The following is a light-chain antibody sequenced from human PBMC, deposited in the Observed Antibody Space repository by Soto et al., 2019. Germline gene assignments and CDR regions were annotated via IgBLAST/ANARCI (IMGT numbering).Light chain of an antibody. CDR3: SSYTTSSPCV. Sequence: LTQPASVSGSPGQSITISCTGTSSDVGGYKYVSWYQQYPGKAPKLMMYEVSNRPSGVSNRFSGSKSGNTASLTISGLQAEDEADYYCSSYTTSSPCVFGTGTKVTVL. CDR2: EVS. J-gene: IGLJ1*01. V-gene: IGLV2-14*01. CDR1: SSDVGGYKY.